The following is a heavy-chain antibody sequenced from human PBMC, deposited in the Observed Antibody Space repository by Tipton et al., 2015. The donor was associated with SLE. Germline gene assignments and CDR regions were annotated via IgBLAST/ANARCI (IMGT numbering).Heavy chain of an antibody. Sequence: QSGAEVKKPGASVKVSCKASGYIFSSYGLSWVRQAPGQGLEWMGWISAYTGHTGYAQKFQGRVTMTTDTSTSTAYMELRSLRSDDPAVYYGASHFFGSSFGYYYFDYWGQGTLVTVSS. CDR1: GYIFSSYG. V-gene: IGHV1-18*01. CDR3: ASHFFGSSFGYYYFDY. J-gene: IGHJ4*02. CDR2: ISAYTGHT. D-gene: IGHD6-6*01.